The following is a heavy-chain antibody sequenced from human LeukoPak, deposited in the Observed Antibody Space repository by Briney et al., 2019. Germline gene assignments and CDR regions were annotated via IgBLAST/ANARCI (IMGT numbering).Heavy chain of an antibody. Sequence: GGSLRLSCAASGFTVSSNYMSWVRQAPGKGLEWVSVIYSGGSTHYADSVKGRFTISRDNSKNTLYLQMNSLRAEDTAVYYCASNYDSSGYKGWWGQGTLVTVSS. CDR3: ASNYDSSGYKGW. V-gene: IGHV3-53*01. CDR2: IYSGGST. CDR1: GFTVSSNY. D-gene: IGHD3-22*01. J-gene: IGHJ4*02.